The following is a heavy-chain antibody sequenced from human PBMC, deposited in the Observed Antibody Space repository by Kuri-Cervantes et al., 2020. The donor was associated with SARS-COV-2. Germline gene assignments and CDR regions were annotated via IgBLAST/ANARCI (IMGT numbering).Heavy chain of an antibody. CDR3: ARTGPSAVTIFGVVTRHGMDV. V-gene: IGHV3-9*01. J-gene: IGHJ6*02. D-gene: IGHD3-3*01. CDR1: GFTFDDYA. Sequence: SLKISCAASGFTFDDYAMHWVRQAPGKGLEWVSGISWNGGSIAYADSVKGRFTISRDNAKNSLYLQMNSLRAEDTAVYYCARTGPSAVTIFGVVTRHGMDVWGQGTTVTVSS. CDR2: ISWNGGSI.